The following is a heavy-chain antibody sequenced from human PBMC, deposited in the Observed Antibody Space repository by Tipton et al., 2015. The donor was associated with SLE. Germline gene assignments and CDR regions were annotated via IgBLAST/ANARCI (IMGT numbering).Heavy chain of an antibody. CDR3: AREGYYGPDWFDY. CDR1: GGSISSYY. J-gene: IGHJ4*02. Sequence: LRLSCTVSGGSISSYYWSWIRQPPGKGLEWIGEINHSGSTNYNPSLKSRVTISVDTSKNQFSLKLSSVTAADTAVYYCAREGYYGPDWFDYWGQGTLVTVSS. CDR2: INHSGST. D-gene: IGHD3-10*01. V-gene: IGHV4-34*01.